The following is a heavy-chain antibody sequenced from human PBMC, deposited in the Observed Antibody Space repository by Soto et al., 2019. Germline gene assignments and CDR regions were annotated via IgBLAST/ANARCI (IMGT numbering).Heavy chain of an antibody. CDR2: SIPMLRTA. V-gene: IGHV1-69*01. CDR3: ARDSPYRSNWYGYHAETRCGAVDI. Sequence: QVQLVQSGAEVKKPGSSVKVSCKTSGGTFSNYAIACVRQAPGQGLEWMGGSIPMLRTAHYAQRFQGRVTITADGSTNTAFMEVTSLRSEDTAVYFCARDSPYRSNWYGYHAETRCGAVDIGGQWTMVIVSS. CDR1: GGTFSNYA. D-gene: IGHD6-13*01. J-gene: IGHJ3*02.